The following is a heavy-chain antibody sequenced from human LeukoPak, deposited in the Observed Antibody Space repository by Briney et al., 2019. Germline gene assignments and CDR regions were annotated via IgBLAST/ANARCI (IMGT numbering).Heavy chain of an antibody. J-gene: IGHJ4*02. V-gene: IGHV3-74*01. CDR1: GFTFSSYW. CDR3: ARGRPHGNDY. CDR2: IASDGSST. Sequence: GALRLSCAASGFTFSSYWMNWVRQAPGKGLVWVSRIASDGSSTTYADSVKGRFSISRDNAQNTLYLQMNSLRVEDTAVYYCARGRPHGNDYWGQEPLVTVSS. D-gene: IGHD4-23*01.